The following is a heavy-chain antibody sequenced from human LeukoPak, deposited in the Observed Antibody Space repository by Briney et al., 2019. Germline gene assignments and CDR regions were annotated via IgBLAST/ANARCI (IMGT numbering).Heavy chain of an antibody. CDR2: IYTSKSM. CDR1: GGSISSGFYD. V-gene: IGHV4-61*09. J-gene: IGHJ6*03. D-gene: IGHD3-3*01. CDR3: ARVKIKGGITIFKEYHYMDV. Sequence: SQTLSLTCTVSGGSISSGFYDWYWIRQPAGKGLEWIGHIYTSKSMNYNSSLKSRVTISVDTSKNQFSLKLSSVTAADTAVYYCARVKIKGGITIFKEYHYMDVWGKGTTVTVSS.